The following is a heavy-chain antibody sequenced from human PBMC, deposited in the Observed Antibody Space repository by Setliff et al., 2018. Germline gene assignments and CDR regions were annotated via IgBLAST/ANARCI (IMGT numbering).Heavy chain of an antibody. CDR3: ARGRYYGSGSYSL. CDR1: GGSFSGYF. D-gene: IGHD3-10*01. CDR2: VNDSGGA. J-gene: IGHJ4*02. Sequence: SETLSLTCDVFGGSFSGYFWAWIRQSPGKGLEWIGDVNDSGGANYKPSPKSRLTISRDTSKNQLSLNLSSVTAADTAVYYCARGRYYGSGSYSLWGQGTLVTVSS. V-gene: IGHV4-34*01.